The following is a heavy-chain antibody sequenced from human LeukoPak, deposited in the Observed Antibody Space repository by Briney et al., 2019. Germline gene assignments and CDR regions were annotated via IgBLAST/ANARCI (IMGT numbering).Heavy chain of an antibody. CDR1: GFTFSSYG. D-gene: IGHD1-26*01. Sequence: GGSLRLSCAASGFTFSSYGMHWVRQAPGKGLEWVAVISYDGSNKYYADSVKGRFTISRDNSKNTLYLQMNSLRAEDTAVYYCATNSGSYQFDYWGQGTLVTVSS. V-gene: IGHV3-30*19. J-gene: IGHJ4*02. CDR2: ISYDGSNK. CDR3: ATNSGSYQFDY.